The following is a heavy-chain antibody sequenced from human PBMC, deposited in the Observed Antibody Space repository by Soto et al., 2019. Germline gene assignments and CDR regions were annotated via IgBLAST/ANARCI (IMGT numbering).Heavy chain of an antibody. Sequence: QVQLQQWGAGLLKPSETLSLTCAVYGGSFSGYYWSWIRQPPGKGLEWIEEINHSGSTNYNPYLKSRVTISVDTSKNQFSLKLSSVTAAYTAVYYCARGGIVVVPAAMRYFQHWGQGTLVTVSS. CDR3: ARGGIVVVPAAMRYFQH. D-gene: IGHD2-2*01. CDR1: GGSFSGYY. V-gene: IGHV4-34*01. CDR2: INHSGST. J-gene: IGHJ1*01.